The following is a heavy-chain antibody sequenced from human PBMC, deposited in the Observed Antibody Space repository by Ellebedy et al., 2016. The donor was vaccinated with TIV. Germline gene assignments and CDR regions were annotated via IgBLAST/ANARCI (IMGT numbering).Heavy chain of an antibody. CDR3: ARAESGGYAWDY. J-gene: IGHJ4*02. D-gene: IGHD5-12*01. Sequence: AASVKVSFKASGGTFSNYAISWVRQAPGQGLEWMGGIIPIFRTPTYAQNFQGRVTITADESTSTAYMELSSLRSEDTAVYFCARAESGGYAWDYWGQGTQVTVSS. V-gene: IGHV1-69*13. CDR2: IIPIFRTP. CDR1: GGTFSNYA.